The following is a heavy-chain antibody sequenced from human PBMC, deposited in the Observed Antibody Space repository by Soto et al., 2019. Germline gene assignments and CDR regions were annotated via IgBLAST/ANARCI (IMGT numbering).Heavy chain of an antibody. CDR2: VYYSGST. D-gene: IGHD3-10*01. V-gene: IGHV4-30-4*01. CDR1: GCSISKGCYC. J-gene: IGHJ6*02. Sequence: SETLSLSCPFSGCSISKGCYCWRWIRQPPGNCLEWIGYVYYSGSTYYNPSLKSRVTISVDTSKNQFSLKLSSVTAADTAVYYCARGGRMTTFDTGFGGWNYYYYYGMDVWGQGTTVTVSS. CDR3: ARGGRMTTFDTGFGGWNYYYYYGMDV.